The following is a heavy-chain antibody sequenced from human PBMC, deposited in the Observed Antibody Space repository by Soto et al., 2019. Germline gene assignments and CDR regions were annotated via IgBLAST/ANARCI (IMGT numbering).Heavy chain of an antibody. CDR1: GFTFSSYA. V-gene: IGHV3-23*01. J-gene: IGHJ6*02. Sequence: AGGSLRLSCAASGFTFSSYAMSWVRQAPGKGLEWVSAISGSGGSTYYADSVKGRFTISRDNSKNTLYLQMNSLRAEDTAVYYCEARMGSSGGRFVGMDVWGQGTTVTVSS. CDR2: ISGSGGST. D-gene: IGHD6-13*01. CDR3: EARMGSSGGRFVGMDV.